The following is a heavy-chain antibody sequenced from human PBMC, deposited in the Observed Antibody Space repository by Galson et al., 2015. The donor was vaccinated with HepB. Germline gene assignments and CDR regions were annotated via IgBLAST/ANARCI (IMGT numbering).Heavy chain of an antibody. CDR2: INHSGST. J-gene: IGHJ4*02. Sequence: ETLSLTCAVYGGSFSGYYWSWIRQPPGKGLEWIGEINHSGSTNYNPSHKSRVTISVDTSKNQFSLKLSSVTAADTAVYYCARRAPGYSYGPRGVFDYWGQGTLVTVSS. CDR3: ARRAPGYSYGPRGVFDY. D-gene: IGHD5-18*01. CDR1: GGSFSGYY. V-gene: IGHV4-34*01.